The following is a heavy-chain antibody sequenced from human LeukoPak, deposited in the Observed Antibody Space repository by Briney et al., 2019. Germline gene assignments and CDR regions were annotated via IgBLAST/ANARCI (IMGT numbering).Heavy chain of an antibody. CDR2: ISSTSRNI. CDR3: VTLTTAVSEHAFDL. CDR1: GFDFSIYS. Sequence: GGSLRLSCAASGFDFSIYSINWVRQAPGKGLEWISYISSTSRNIYFADSVKGRFTISRDNAQNSVSLQMNSLRAEDTAVYYCVTLTTAVSEHAFDLWGQGTMVTVSS. D-gene: IGHD4-23*01. V-gene: IGHV3-48*04. J-gene: IGHJ3*01.